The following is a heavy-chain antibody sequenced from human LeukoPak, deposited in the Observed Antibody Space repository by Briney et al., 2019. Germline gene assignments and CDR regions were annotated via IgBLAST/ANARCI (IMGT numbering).Heavy chain of an antibody. CDR3: AKDRYGSGANYFDY. CDR1: GFSFSSYA. J-gene: IGHJ4*02. Sequence: HPGGSLRLSCAASGFSFSSYAMHWVRQAPGKGLEWVAFVLFDGTNEQYTDSVKGRFSISRDNSNNTLYLQMSSLTAEDTAVYYCAKDRYGSGANYFDYWGQGTLVTVSS. D-gene: IGHD3-10*01. V-gene: IGHV3-30*18. CDR2: VLFDGTNE.